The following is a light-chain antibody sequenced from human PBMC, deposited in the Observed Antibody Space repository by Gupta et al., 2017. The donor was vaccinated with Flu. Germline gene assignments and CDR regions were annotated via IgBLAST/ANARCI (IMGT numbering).Light chain of an antibody. J-gene: IGKJ1*01. CDR3: QQYGSTPQT. V-gene: IGKV3-20*01. CDR2: GAS. Sequence: GTLSLSPGERASLSCRASQSVRNSYLAWYQQKPGQAPRLLIYGASSRATGIPDRFSGGGSGTDFTLTISRLEPEDFALYHCQQYGSTPQTFGQGTKVEIK. CDR1: QSVRNSY.